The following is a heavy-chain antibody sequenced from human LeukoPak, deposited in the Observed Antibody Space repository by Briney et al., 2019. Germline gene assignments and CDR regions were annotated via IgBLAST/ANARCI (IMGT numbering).Heavy chain of an antibody. CDR1: GYTFTGYY. J-gene: IGHJ4*02. CDR3: ARIVKGYCSGGSCHVHYYFDY. D-gene: IGHD2-15*01. Sequence: ASVKVSCKASGYTFTGYYMHWVRQAPGQGLEWMGWINPNSGGTNYAQKFQGRVTMTRDTSISTAYMELSRLGSDDTAVYYCARIVKGYCSGGSCHVHYYFDYWGQGTLVTVSS. CDR2: INPNSGGT. V-gene: IGHV1-2*02.